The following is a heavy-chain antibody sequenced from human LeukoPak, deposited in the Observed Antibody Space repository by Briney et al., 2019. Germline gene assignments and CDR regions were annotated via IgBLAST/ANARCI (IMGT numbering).Heavy chain of an antibody. V-gene: IGHV4-59*01. J-gene: IGHJ4*02. D-gene: IGHD6-13*01. CDR3: ARDLSRTGYSSSWYSVDY. CDR1: GGSISSYY. CDR2: IYYSGST. Sequence: KTSETLSLTCTVSGGSISSYYWSWIRQPPGKGLEWIGYIYYSGSTNYNPSLKSRVTISVDTSKNQFSLKLSSVTAADTAVYYCARDLSRTGYSSSWYSVDYWGQGTLVTVSS.